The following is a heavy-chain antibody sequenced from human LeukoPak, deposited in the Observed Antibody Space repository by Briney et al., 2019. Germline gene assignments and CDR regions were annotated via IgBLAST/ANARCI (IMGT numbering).Heavy chain of an antibody. Sequence: PSGTLSLTCAVSGFSISSGYYWGWIRQPPGKGLEWIGSFYHSGNTYYNPSLKSRVTISVDTSKNHFSLKLSSVTAADTAVYYCAREVGIATTRDAFDIWGQGTMVTVSS. CDR1: GFSISSGYY. V-gene: IGHV4-38-2*02. CDR3: AREVGIATTRDAFDI. D-gene: IGHD1-1*01. J-gene: IGHJ3*02. CDR2: FYHSGNT.